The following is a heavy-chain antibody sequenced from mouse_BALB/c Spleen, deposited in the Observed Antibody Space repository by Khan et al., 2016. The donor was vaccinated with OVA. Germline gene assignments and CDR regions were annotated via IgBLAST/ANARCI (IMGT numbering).Heavy chain of an antibody. Sequence: QVQLKQSGAELARPGASVKLSCKASGYTFTDYYIDWVKQRTGQGLEWIGEINPGSGNSYYNEKFKGKATLTADKSSNTAFVQLSSLTSYDSAVYFCAREWGAWFAYWGQGTLVTVSA. CDR2: INPGSGNS. V-gene: IGHV1-77*01. J-gene: IGHJ3*01. CDR1: GYTFTDYY. CDR3: AREWGAWFAY.